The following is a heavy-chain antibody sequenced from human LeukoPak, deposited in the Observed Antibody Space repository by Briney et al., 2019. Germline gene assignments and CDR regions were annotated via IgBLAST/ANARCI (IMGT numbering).Heavy chain of an antibody. V-gene: IGHV1-2*02. CDR1: GYTFTDYY. CDR3: ARGTTLTTLPYYYYYMDV. CDR2: INPNSGGT. J-gene: IGHJ6*03. D-gene: IGHD4-17*01. Sequence: ASVRVSSTASGYTFTDYYLHWVRQAPGQGLEWMGWINPNSGGTNYAQKFQGRVTMTRDTSIGTAYMELSRLRSDDTALYYCARGTTLTTLPYYYYYMDVWGEGTTVTVSS.